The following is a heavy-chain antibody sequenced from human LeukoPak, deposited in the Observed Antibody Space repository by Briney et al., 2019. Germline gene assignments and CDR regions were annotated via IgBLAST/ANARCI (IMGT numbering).Heavy chain of an antibody. J-gene: IGHJ6*02. CDR3: ARGRKSSGYGRWYYYGLDV. D-gene: IGHD3-22*01. CDR1: GGSFSGYY. Sequence: SETLSLTCGVYGGSFSGYYWDWIRQPPGKGLEWIGEINQSGSTNYNPPLKNRVTISVATSETQFSLKLNSVTAADTAVYYCARGRKSSGYGRWYYYGLDVWGQGTTVTVSS. V-gene: IGHV4-34*01. CDR2: INQSGST.